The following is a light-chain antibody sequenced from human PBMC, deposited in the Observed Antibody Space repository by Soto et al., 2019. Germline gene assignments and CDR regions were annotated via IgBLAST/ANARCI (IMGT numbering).Light chain of an antibody. CDR2: SNH. J-gene: IGLJ2*01. CDR1: SSNIGSNI. Sequence: QSVLTQPPSASGTPGQRVTISCSGSSSNIGSNIVNWYQQLPGTAPKLLIYSNHQRPSGVPDRFSGSKSGTSASLAISALQSEDEADYYCAAWDDSLNGYVVFGGGTKLTVL. V-gene: IGLV1-44*01. CDR3: AAWDDSLNGYVV.